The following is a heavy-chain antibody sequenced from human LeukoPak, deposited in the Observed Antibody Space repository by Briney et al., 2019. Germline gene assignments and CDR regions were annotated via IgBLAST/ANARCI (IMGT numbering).Heavy chain of an antibody. V-gene: IGHV3-23*01. CDR3: AKGRSSDYPYYFDY. Sequence: PGGSLRLSCAASGFTFSSNAMSWVRQAPGKGLEWVSAISGSGDSIYYADSVKGRFTISRDKSKNTLYLQMNSLRVEDTAVYYCAKGRSSDYPYYFDYWGQGTLVTVSS. D-gene: IGHD3-22*01. CDR2: ISGSGDSI. J-gene: IGHJ4*02. CDR1: GFTFSSNA.